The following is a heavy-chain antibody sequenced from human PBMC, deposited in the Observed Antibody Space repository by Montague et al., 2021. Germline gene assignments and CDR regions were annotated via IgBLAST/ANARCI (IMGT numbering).Heavy chain of an antibody. D-gene: IGHD6-19*01. CDR2: TA. V-gene: IGHV4-59*08. Sequence: TASYNPSLKSRVTISVDTSRNQFSLQLTSVTAADTAVYYCARRPSSGWSFYYWGQGT. CDR3: ARRPSSGWSFYY. J-gene: IGHJ4*02.